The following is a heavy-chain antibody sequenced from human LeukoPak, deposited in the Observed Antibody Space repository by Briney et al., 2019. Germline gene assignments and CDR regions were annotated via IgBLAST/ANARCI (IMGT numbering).Heavy chain of an antibody. Sequence: GGSLRLSCPASGFTFSTYSMSWVRQAPGKGLEWVSAISGSGGDTHYADSVKGRFTISRDNAKNSLYLQMNSLRAEDTAVYYCASIGSLVYYYYGMDLWGQGTTVTVSS. J-gene: IGHJ6*02. V-gene: IGHV3-23*01. CDR2: ISGSGGDT. D-gene: IGHD3-10*01. CDR1: GFTFSTYS. CDR3: ASIGSLVYYYYGMDL.